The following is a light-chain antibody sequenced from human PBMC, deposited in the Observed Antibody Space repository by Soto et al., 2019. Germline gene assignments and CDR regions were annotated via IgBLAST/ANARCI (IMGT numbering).Light chain of an antibody. V-gene: IGKV3-20*01. CDR2: DAS. CDR1: QRVSNSY. CDR3: QQYERPPFA. Sequence: EIVLTQSPGTLSLFPGDRATLSCRASQRVSNSYLAWFQQKPGQAPRLLIYDASSTAAGVPDRVSGGGSGTDFTLTISALEPEDCALYFCQQYERPPFAFGQGTRLEI. J-gene: IGKJ2*01.